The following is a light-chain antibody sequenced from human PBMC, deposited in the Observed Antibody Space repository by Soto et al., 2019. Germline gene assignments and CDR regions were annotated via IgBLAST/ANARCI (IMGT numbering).Light chain of an antibody. CDR3: QSYDSSLSGTVV. CDR1: SSNIGAGYD. J-gene: IGLJ2*01. CDR2: GNS. V-gene: IGLV1-40*01. Sequence: QSVLTQPPSVSGAPGQRVTISCTGSSSNIGAGYDVHWYQQLPGTAPKLLIYGNSNRPSGVPDRLSGSKSGTSASLAITGLQAEDEADYCCQSYDSSLSGTVVFGGGTKLTVL.